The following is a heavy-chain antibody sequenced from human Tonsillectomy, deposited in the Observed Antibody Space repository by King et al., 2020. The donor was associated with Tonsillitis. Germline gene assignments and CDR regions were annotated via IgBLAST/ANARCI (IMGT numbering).Heavy chain of an antibody. CDR2: ISSSSSTI. D-gene: IGHD6-19*01. Sequence: VQLVESGGGLVQPGGSLRLSCAASGFTFSSYSMNWVRQAPGKGLEWVSYISSSSSTIYYADSVKGRFTISRDNAKNSLYLQMNSLRAEDTAVYYCARDGSPSYSSGFGLDPWGQGTLVTVSS. J-gene: IGHJ5*02. CDR3: ARDGSPSYSSGFGLDP. CDR1: GFTFSSYS. V-gene: IGHV3-48*01.